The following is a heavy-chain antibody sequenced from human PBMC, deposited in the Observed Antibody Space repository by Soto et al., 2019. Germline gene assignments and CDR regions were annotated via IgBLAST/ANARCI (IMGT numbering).Heavy chain of an antibody. CDR2: IYYSGST. CDR1: GGSISSYY. CDR3: ARDIKYYYDSSGYYSNGAFDI. D-gene: IGHD3-22*01. Sequence: SETLSLTCTVSGGSISSYYWRWIRQPPGQGLEWIGYIYYSGSTNYNPSLKSRVTISVDTSKNQFSLKMSSVTAADTAVYYCARDIKYYYDSSGYYSNGAFDIWGQGTMVTVS. V-gene: IGHV4-59*01. J-gene: IGHJ3*02.